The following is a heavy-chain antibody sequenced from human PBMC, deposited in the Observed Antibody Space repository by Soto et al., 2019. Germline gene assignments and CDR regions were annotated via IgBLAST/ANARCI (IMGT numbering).Heavy chain of an antibody. V-gene: IGHV1-3*01. D-gene: IGHD6-25*01. CDR2: TNAANGNT. CDR1: GYSFINYA. CDR3: ARGQSSGWTALDY. J-gene: IGHJ4*02. Sequence: ASVKVSCKASGYSFINYAMFWVRQAPGQRLAWMGWTNAANGNTKYSQNFQGRVTITRDTLANTAYMELSSLRSEDTAVYYCARGQSSGWTALDYWGQGALVTVS.